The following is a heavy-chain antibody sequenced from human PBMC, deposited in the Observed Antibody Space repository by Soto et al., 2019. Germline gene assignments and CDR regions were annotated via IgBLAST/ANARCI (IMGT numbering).Heavy chain of an antibody. CDR3: AREISYVSGGHLYYGMDV. Sequence: GGSLRLSCEVSGFTLSMYSMTWVRQAPGKGLEWVAKIPQEGSDGHYVDSVKGRFTISRDNAKNSVYLQMNSLRAEDTAVYYCAREISYVSGGHLYYGMDVLGQGAAVTVSS. D-gene: IGHD3-16*01. CDR2: IPQEGSDG. J-gene: IGHJ6*02. V-gene: IGHV3-7*03. CDR1: GFTLSMYS.